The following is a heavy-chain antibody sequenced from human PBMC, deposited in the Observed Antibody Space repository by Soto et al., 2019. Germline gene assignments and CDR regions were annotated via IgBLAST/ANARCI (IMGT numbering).Heavy chain of an antibody. CDR3: ARVEYHVDRSGFYFDS. J-gene: IGHJ4*02. V-gene: IGHV4-61*01. D-gene: IGHD6-6*01. CDR1: GGSVSSCSYY. Sequence: PSETLSLTCTVSGGSVSSCSYYWSWIRQPPGKGLEWIGYIYYSGSTNYNPSLKSRVTISVDTSKNQFSLKVTAVTAADTAVYYCARVEYHVDRSGFYFDSWGLGRLATVSS. CDR2: IYYSGST.